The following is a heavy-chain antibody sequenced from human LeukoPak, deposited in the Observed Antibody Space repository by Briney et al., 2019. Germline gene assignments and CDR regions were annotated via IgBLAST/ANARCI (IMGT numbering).Heavy chain of an antibody. CDR3: ARYYGDYFHYYYYYGMDV. CDR1: GGSISSYY. V-gene: IGHV4-59*12. Sequence: SETLSLTCTVSGGSISSYYWSWIRQPPGKGLEWIGYIYYSGSTYYNPSLKSRVTISVDTSKNQFSLKLSSVTAADTAVYYCARYYGDYFHYYYYYGMDVWGQGTTVTVSS. J-gene: IGHJ6*02. D-gene: IGHD4-17*01. CDR2: IYYSGST.